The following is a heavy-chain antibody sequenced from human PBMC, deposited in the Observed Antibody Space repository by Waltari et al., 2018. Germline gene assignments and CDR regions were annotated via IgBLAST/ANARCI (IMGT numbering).Heavy chain of an antibody. V-gene: IGHV4-34*01. CDR3: VRLEDCTGPGGNCYSGAPFAVDV. CDR1: GGSLRGYY. Sequence: QVHLQQWGAGLLRPSETLSLICAVYGGSLRGYYWGWIRTPPGKGLEWIGEINHSPNTNYNPSLRSRVHMSMDTSQNQFSLQLTSVTAADTGVYYCVRLEDCTGPGGNCYSGAPFAVDVWGQGTTVTVPS. CDR2: INHSPNT. D-gene: IGHD2-8*02. J-gene: IGHJ6*02.